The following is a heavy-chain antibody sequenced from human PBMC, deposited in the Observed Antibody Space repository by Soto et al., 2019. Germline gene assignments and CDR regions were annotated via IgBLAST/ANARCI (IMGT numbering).Heavy chain of an antibody. V-gene: IGHV1-69*02. J-gene: IGHJ4*02. CDR2: IIPIFGIA. CDR1: GGTFSSYS. Sequence: SVKVSCKASGGTFSSYSISWVRQAPGQGLEWMGRIIPIFGIANYAQKFQGRVTITADNSTSTAYMELSSLRSEDTAVYYFVKDLGSPYSGYAGFDSWGPGTLVNVS. CDR3: VKDLGSPYSGYAGFDS. D-gene: IGHD5-12*01.